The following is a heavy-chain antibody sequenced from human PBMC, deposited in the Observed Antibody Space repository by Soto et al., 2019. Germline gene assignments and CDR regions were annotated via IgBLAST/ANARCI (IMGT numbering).Heavy chain of an antibody. J-gene: IGHJ6*02. CDR3: MTKASYYYYSMHV. CDR2: IYHSGST. D-gene: IGHD4-17*01. CDR1: GGSISSSNW. V-gene: IGHV4-4*02. Sequence: QVQLQESGPGLVKPSGTLSLTCAVSGGSISSSNWWSWVRQPPGKGLEWIGEIYHSGSTNYNPSLKSRVTISVDKSKNQFSLKLISVTAADATVHHCMTKASYYYYSMHVWGQGTTVTVSS.